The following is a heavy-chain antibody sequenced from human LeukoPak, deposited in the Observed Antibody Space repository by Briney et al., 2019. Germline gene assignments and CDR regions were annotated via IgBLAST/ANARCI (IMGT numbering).Heavy chain of an antibody. CDR1: GFTFSSYW. Sequence: GGSLRLSCAASGFTFSSYWMHWVRQAPGKGLVWVSRINSDGRSTSYADSVKGRLTISRDNAKNTLYLQMNRLRAEDTAVYYCATSTGYSSSWQTPNDYWGQGTLVTVSS. J-gene: IGHJ4*02. V-gene: IGHV3-74*01. CDR2: INSDGRST. D-gene: IGHD6-13*01. CDR3: ATSTGYSSSWQTPNDY.